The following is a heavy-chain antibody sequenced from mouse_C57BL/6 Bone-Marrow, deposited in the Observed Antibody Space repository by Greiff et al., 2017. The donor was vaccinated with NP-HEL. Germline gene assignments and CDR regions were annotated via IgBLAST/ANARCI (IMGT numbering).Heavy chain of an antibody. CDR1: GYTFTSYW. CDR2: IDPSDSYT. CDR3: ARGFPAWFAY. J-gene: IGHJ3*01. Sequence: QVQLQQPGAELVRPGTSVKLSCKASGYTFTSYWMHWVKQRPGQGLEWIGVIDPSDSYTNYNQKFKGKATLTVDTSSSTAYMQLSSLTSEDSAVYCCARGFPAWFAYWGQGTLVTVSA. V-gene: IGHV1-59*01.